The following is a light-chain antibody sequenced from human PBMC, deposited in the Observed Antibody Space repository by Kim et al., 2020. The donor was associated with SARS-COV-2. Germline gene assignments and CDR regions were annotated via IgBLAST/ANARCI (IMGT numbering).Light chain of an antibody. V-gene: IGKV1-9*01. CDR3: QQLSSYPLT. J-gene: IGKJ4*01. CDR1: QGISSY. Sequence: GDRVTITCRARQGISSYLAWYQQKPGLAPKVLIYSASTLQSGVPSRFSGSGSGTDFTLTISSLQPEDFATYYCQQLSSYPLTFGGGTKVDIK. CDR2: SAS.